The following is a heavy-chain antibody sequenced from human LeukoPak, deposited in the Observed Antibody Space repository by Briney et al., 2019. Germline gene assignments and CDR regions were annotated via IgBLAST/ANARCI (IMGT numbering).Heavy chain of an antibody. D-gene: IGHD4-11*01. CDR2: ISGSGGST. CDR1: GFTFSSDA. J-gene: IGHJ4*02. CDR3: AKPPNYSNCWQCFDY. Sequence: PGGSLRLSCAASGFTFSSDAMSWVRQAPGKGLEWVSAISGSGGSTYYADSVKGRFTISRDNSKNTLYLQMNSLRAEDTAVYYCAKPPNYSNCWQCFDYWGQGTLVTVSS. V-gene: IGHV3-23*01.